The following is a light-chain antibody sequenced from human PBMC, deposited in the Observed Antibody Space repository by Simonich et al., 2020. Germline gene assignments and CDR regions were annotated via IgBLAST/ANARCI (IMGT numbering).Light chain of an antibody. CDR2: WAS. CDR3: QQYYSTPYT. J-gene: IGKJ2*01. Sequence: DIVMTQSPDSLAVSLGERATINCKSSQSVLYSSNNNNYLALYQQIPGQPPKLLIYWASTRESGVPDRFSGSGSGTDFTLTISSLQAEDVAVYYCQQYYSTPYTFGQGTKLEIK. V-gene: IGKV4-1*01. CDR1: QSVLYSSNNNNY.